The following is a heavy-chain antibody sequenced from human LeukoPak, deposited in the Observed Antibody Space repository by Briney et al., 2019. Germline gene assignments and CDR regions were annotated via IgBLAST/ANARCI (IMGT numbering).Heavy chain of an antibody. Sequence: PSETLSLTCTVSAVSISSYYWSWIRQPPGKGLEWIGYIYYSGSTNYNPSLKSRVTISVDTSKNQFSLKSSSVTAADTAVYYCARVGSSGSYYYAMDVWGQGTTVTVSS. J-gene: IGHJ6*02. CDR2: IYYSGST. V-gene: IGHV4-59*01. CDR1: AVSISSYY. CDR3: ARVGSSGSYYYAMDV. D-gene: IGHD3-10*01.